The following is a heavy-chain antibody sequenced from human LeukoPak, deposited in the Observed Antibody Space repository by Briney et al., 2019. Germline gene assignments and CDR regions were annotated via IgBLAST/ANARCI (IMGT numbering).Heavy chain of an antibody. J-gene: IGHJ4*02. Sequence: PSETLSLTCTVSGGSISSSSYYWGWLRQPPGKGLEWIGSIYYSGSTYYNPSLKSRVTISVDTSKNQFSLKLSSVTAADTAVYYCASSGYYYVDYWGQGTLVTVSS. V-gene: IGHV4-39*01. CDR2: IYYSGST. CDR3: ASSGYYYVDY. CDR1: GGSISSSSYY. D-gene: IGHD3-22*01.